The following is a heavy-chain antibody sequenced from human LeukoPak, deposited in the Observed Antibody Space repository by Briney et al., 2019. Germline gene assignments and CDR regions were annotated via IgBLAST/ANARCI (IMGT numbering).Heavy chain of an antibody. Sequence: GGSLRLSCAASGFTVSSSYMIWVRQAPGKGLEWVSVIYSGGNTYYADSVKGRFTISRDNSKSTLYLQMNSLRAEDTAVYYCARLVTGTTVVNSGWFDPWGQGTLVTVSS. D-gene: IGHD4-23*01. J-gene: IGHJ5*02. V-gene: IGHV3-53*01. CDR1: GFTVSSSY. CDR2: IYSGGNT. CDR3: ARLVTGTTVVNSGWFDP.